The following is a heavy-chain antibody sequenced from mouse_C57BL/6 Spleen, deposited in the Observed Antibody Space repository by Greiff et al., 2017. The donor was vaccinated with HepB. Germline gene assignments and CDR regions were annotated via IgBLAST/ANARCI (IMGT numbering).Heavy chain of an antibody. V-gene: IGHV5-6*02. D-gene: IGHD1-1*01. Sequence: DVMLVESGGDLVKPGGSLKLSCAASGFTFSSYGMSWVRQTPDKRLEWVATISSGGSYTYYPDSVKGRFTISRDNAKNTLYLQMSSLKSEDTAMYYCARPFYYYGSSYPFAYWGQGTLVTVSA. CDR3: ARPFYYYGSSYPFAY. CDR1: GFTFSSYG. CDR2: ISSGGSYT. J-gene: IGHJ3*01.